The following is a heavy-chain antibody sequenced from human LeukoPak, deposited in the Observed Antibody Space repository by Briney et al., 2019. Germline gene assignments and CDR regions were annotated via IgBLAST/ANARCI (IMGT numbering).Heavy chain of an antibody. CDR2: IYHSGST. CDR3: ARGSDLKFDY. CDR1: GGSISSGGYS. V-gene: IGHV4-30-2*01. D-gene: IGHD3-16*02. Sequence: PSETLSLTCAVSGGSISSGGYSWSWIRQPPGKGLEWIGYIYHSGSTCYNPSLKSRVTISVDRSKNQFSLKLSSVTAADTAVYYCARGSDLKFDYWGQGTLVTVSS. J-gene: IGHJ4*02.